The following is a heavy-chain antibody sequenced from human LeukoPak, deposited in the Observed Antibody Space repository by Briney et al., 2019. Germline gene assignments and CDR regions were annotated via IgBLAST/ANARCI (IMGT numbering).Heavy chain of an antibody. D-gene: IGHD3-16*02. V-gene: IGHV3-33*01. CDR3: ARSRDMITFGGVIGAPWYYYYMDV. CDR2: IWYDGTDK. CDR1: GFTFSSYA. J-gene: IGHJ6*03. Sequence: GGSLRLSCAASGFTFSSYAMHWVRQAPGQGLEWVAIIWYDGTDKYYADSVKGRFTISRDNSKNTLYLQMSSLRAEDTAVHYCARSRDMITFGGVIGAPWYYYYMDVWGKGDHGHRLV.